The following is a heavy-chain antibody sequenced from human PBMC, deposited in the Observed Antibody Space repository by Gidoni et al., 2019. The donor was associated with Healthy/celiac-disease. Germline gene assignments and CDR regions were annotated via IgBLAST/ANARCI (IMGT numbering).Heavy chain of an antibody. CDR3: AKDRFKQLRGVAYCYYYGMDV. V-gene: IGHV3-30*18. CDR2: ISYDGSNK. CDR1: GFTFSSYG. J-gene: IGHJ6*02. D-gene: IGHD6-19*01. Sequence: QVQLVESGGGVVQPGRSLRLSCAASGFTFSSYGMHWVRQAPGKGLEWVAVISYDGSNKYYADSVKGRFTISRDNSKNTLYLQMNSLRAEDTAVYYCAKDRFKQLRGVAYCYYYGMDVWGQGTTVTVSS.